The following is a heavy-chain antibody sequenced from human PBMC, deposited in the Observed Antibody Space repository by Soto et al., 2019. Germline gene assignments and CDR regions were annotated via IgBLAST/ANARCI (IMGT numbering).Heavy chain of an antibody. D-gene: IGHD4-17*01. Sequence: GGSLRLSCAASGFTFSSYWMSWVRQAPGKGLEWVANIKQDGSEKYYVDSVKGRFTISRDNAKNSLYLQMNSLRAEDTAVYYCAREGWDYENLMHFDIWGQGTMVTVSS. CDR3: AREGWDYENLMHFDI. CDR1: GFTFSSYW. J-gene: IGHJ3*02. V-gene: IGHV3-7*01. CDR2: IKQDGSEK.